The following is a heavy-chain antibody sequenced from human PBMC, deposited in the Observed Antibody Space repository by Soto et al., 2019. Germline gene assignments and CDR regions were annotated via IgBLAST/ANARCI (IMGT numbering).Heavy chain of an antibody. Sequence: GGSLRLSCAASGFTFSSYAMHWVRQAPGKGLEWVAVISYDGSNKYYADSVKGRSTISRDNSKNTLYLQMNSLRAEDTAVYYCARDDRRYYYYYGMDVWGQGTTVTVSS. CDR2: ISYDGSNK. J-gene: IGHJ6*02. V-gene: IGHV3-30-3*01. CDR3: ARDDRRYYYYYGMDV. CDR1: GFTFSSYA.